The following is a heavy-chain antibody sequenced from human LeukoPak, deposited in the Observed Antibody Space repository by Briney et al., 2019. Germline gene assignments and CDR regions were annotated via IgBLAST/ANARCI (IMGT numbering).Heavy chain of an antibody. CDR2: TSNKADSYTT. D-gene: IGHD3-3*01. J-gene: IGHJ5*02. V-gene: IGHV3-72*01. Sequence: GGSLRLSCAASEFTISDHYMDWVRQAPGKGLEWIGRTSNKADSYTTYYAASVRGRFSISRDDSKNLLYLQMNSLRADDTAVYYCAKDLLRFLEWPQNNCFDPWGQGTLVTVSS. CDR3: AKDLLRFLEWPQNNCFDP. CDR1: EFTISDHY.